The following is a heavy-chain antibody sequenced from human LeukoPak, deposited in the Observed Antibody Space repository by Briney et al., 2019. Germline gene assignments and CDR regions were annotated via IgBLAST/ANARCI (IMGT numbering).Heavy chain of an antibody. J-gene: IGHJ4*02. CDR3: ASGGGSLAVAGPIDY. V-gene: IGHV1-69*05. CDR1: GGTFSSYA. CDR2: IIPIFGTA. Sequence: ASVKVSCKASGGTFSSYAISWVRQAPGQGLEWMGGIIPIFGTANYAQKFQGRVTITTDESTSTAYMELSSLRSEDTAVYYCASGGGSLAVAGPIDYWGRGTLVTVSS. D-gene: IGHD6-19*01.